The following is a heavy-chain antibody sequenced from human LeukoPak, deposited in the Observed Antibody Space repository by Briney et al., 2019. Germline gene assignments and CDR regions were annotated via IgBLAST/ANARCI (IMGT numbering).Heavy chain of an antibody. CDR3: ARGYCTNGVCYIGPFDY. CDR1: GGSISSYY. CDR2: IYYSGST. D-gene: IGHD2-8*01. J-gene: IGHJ4*02. V-gene: IGHV4-59*01. Sequence: SETLSLTCTVSGGSISSYYWSWIRQPPGKGLEWIGYIYYSGSTNYNPSLKSRATISVDTSKNQFSLKLSSVTAADTAVYYCARGYCTNGVCYIGPFDYWGRGTLVTVSS.